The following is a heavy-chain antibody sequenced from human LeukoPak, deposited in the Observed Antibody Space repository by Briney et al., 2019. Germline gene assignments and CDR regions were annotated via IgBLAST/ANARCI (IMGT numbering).Heavy chain of an antibody. CDR2: ISGNSGAT. CDR1: GFTFGSYP. V-gene: IGHV3-23*01. D-gene: IGHD5-24*01. CDR3: AKIREMATIRRIGEAGFDY. J-gene: IGHJ4*02. Sequence: GGSLRLSCAASGFTFGSYPMSWVRQAPGRGLEWVSVISGNSGATYYADSVKGRFTISRDNSKNTLYLQMNSLRAEDTAVYYCAKIREMATIRRIGEAGFDYWGQGTLVTVSS.